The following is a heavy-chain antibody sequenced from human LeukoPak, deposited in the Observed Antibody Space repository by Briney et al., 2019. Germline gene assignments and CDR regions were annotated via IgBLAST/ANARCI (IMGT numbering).Heavy chain of an antibody. CDR3: ARVSGWAVAGYEDDAFDI. V-gene: IGHV1-69*04. CDR1: GYTFTSYG. J-gene: IGHJ3*02. Sequence: SVKVSCKASGYTFTSYGISWVRQAPGQGLEWMGRIIPILGIANYAQKFQGRVTITADKSTSTAYVELSSLRSEDTAVYYCARVSGWAVAGYEDDAFDIWGQGTMVTVSS. CDR2: IIPILGIA. D-gene: IGHD6-19*01.